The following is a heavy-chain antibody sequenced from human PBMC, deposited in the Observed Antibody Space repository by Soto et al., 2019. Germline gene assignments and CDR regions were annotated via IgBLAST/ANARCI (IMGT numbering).Heavy chain of an antibody. J-gene: IGHJ4*02. Sequence: QVQQVQSGAEVKKPGASVKVSCKASGYTFTSYDINWVRQATGQGLEWMGWMNPNSGNTGYAQKFQGRVTMTRNTSISTAYMELSSLRSEDTAVYYCARGDMVRGVIAFDYWGQGTLVTVSS. V-gene: IGHV1-8*01. CDR3: ARGDMVRGVIAFDY. CDR1: GYTFTSYD. CDR2: MNPNSGNT. D-gene: IGHD3-10*01.